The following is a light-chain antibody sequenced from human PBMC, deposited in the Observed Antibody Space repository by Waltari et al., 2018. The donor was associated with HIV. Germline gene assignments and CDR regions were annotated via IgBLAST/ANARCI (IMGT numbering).Light chain of an antibody. CDR3: SSYAGSNNLV. V-gene: IGLV2-8*01. Sequence: QSALTQPSPAPGSPGQAVPLTCTGTSRDVGGHNYVSWYQQHPGKAPKLMIYEVSKRPSGVPDRFSGSKSGNTASLTVSGLQAEDEADYYCSSYAGSNNLVFGGGTKLTVL. CDR1: SRDVGGHNY. CDR2: EVS. J-gene: IGLJ2*01.